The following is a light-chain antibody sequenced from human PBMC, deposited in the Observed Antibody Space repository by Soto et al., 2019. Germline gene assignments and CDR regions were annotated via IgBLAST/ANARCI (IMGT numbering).Light chain of an antibody. Sequence: DIQMTQSPSSLSASVGDRVTITCRGSQGISSLLAWYQQKPGKAPRLLIYKASSLASGVPSRFSGSGSGTEFTLTISSLQPDDSATYYCQQYRTFGQGTKVDIK. CDR3: QQYRT. J-gene: IGKJ1*01. CDR1: QGISSL. CDR2: KAS. V-gene: IGKV1-5*03.